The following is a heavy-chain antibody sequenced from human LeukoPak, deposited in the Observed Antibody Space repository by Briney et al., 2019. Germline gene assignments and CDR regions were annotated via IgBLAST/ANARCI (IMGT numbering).Heavy chain of an antibody. CDR1: GFTFSDYW. CDR2: IKQDGSDK. Sequence: GGSLRLSCAASGFTFSDYWMTWVRQAPGKGLEWVANIKQDGSDKYYVDSVKGRFTISRDNANNLLYLQMNALRAEDTAVYYCARGGTSRVRVAINWIDPWGQGSLVTVSS. V-gene: IGHV3-7*03. D-gene: IGHD3-16*01. CDR3: ARGGTSRVRVAINWIDP. J-gene: IGHJ5*02.